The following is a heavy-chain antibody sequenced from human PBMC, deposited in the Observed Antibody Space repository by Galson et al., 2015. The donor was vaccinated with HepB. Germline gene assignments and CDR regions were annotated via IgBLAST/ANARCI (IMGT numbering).Heavy chain of an antibody. CDR1: GFNFNSYT. V-gene: IGHV3-64D*06. CDR2: ISNSGGST. D-gene: IGHD1-26*01. Sequence: SLRLSCAASGFNFNSYTMHWVRQAPGKGLEYVSAISNSGGSTYYADSVKGRFTISRDNSKNTLFRRVSSLRTEDTAVFYCVKGYSGSHLTAFHIWGQGTMVTVSS. J-gene: IGHJ3*02. CDR3: VKGYSGSHLTAFHI.